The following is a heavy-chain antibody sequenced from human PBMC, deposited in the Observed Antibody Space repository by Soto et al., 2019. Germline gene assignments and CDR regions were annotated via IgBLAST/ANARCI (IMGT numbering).Heavy chain of an antibody. CDR1: GFTFSSYG. CDR2: ISYDGSNK. Sequence: PGGSLRLSCAASGFTFSSYGMHWVRQAPGKGLEWVAVISYDGSNKYYADSVKGRFTISRDNSKNTLYLQMNRLRAEDTAVYYCAKVANYDSSGPAYYYYGMDVWGQGTTVTVSS. J-gene: IGHJ6*02. CDR3: AKVANYDSSGPAYYYYGMDV. V-gene: IGHV3-30*18. D-gene: IGHD3-22*01.